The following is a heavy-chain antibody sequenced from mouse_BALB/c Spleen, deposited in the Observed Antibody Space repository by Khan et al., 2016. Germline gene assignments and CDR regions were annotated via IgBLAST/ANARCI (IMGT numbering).Heavy chain of an antibody. D-gene: IGHD1-1*01. CDR3: AKGTTVLADY. CDR1: GFNIKDTY. J-gene: IGHJ2*01. Sequence: VQLKQSGAELVKPGASVKLSCTASGFNIKDTYMHWVKQRPEQGLEWIGRIDPANGNTKYDPKFQGKATITADTSSNTAYLQLSSLTSEDTAVYYCAKGTTVLADYWGQGTTLTVSS. V-gene: IGHV14-3*02. CDR2: IDPANGNT.